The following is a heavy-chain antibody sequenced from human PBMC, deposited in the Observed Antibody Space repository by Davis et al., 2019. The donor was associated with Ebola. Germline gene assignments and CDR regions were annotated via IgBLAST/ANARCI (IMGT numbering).Heavy chain of an antibody. Sequence: PSETLSLTCTVSGGSISSYYWSWIRQPAGKGLEWIGRIYTSGSTNYNPSLKSRVTMSVDTSKNQFSLKLSSVTAADTAVYYCARGPYCSSTSCYKGNYYYYGMDVWGQGTTVTVSS. D-gene: IGHD2-2*02. CDR2: IYTSGST. CDR3: ARGPYCSSTSCYKGNYYYYGMDV. V-gene: IGHV4-4*07. J-gene: IGHJ6*02. CDR1: GGSISSYY.